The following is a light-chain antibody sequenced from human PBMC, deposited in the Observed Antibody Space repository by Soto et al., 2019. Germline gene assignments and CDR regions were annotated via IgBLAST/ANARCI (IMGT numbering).Light chain of an antibody. CDR2: PAS. CDR1: QSISSY. J-gene: IGKJ3*01. Sequence: DIQMTQSPSSLSASVGDRVTITCRASQSISSYLNWYQQKPGKAPKLLIYPASSLQSGVPSRCSGSRSGTDFTLTISSLQPEDFATYYCQQSYSTPYTFGPGTKVDIK. CDR3: QQSYSTPYT. V-gene: IGKV1-39*01.